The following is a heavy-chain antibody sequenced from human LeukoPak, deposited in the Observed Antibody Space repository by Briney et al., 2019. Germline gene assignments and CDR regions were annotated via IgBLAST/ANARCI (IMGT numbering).Heavy chain of an antibody. CDR1: GFTFSSYA. D-gene: IGHD3-22*01. V-gene: IGHV3-23*01. J-gene: IGHJ4*02. CDR2: ISNSGGRT. CDR3: ARGIRGSSYYDSSGYYSDY. Sequence: AGGSLRLSCAASGFTFSSYAMSWVRQAPGKGLEWVSSISNSGGRTFYTDSVKGRFTISRDNSKITLYLQMNSLRSEDTAVYYCARGIRGSSYYDSSGYYSDYWGQGTLVTVSS.